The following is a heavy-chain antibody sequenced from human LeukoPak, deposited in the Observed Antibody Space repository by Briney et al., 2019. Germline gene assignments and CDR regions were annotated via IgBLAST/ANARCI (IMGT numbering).Heavy chain of an antibody. D-gene: IGHD3-10*01. Sequence: GASVEVSCKASGYTFTSYDINWVRQATGQGLEWMGWMNPNSGNTGYAQKFQGRVTMTRNTSISTAYMELSSLRSEDTAVYYCARGLLLWFGELLGYWGQGTLVTVSS. V-gene: IGHV1-8*01. CDR1: GYTFTSYD. CDR3: ARGLLLWFGELLGY. CDR2: MNPNSGNT. J-gene: IGHJ4*02.